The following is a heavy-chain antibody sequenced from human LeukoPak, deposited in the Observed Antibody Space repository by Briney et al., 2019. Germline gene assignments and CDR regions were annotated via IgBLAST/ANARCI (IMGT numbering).Heavy chain of an antibody. CDR3: ARLGGGDSAPCDH. V-gene: IGHV5-51*01. CDR1: GYTFTNYW. J-gene: IGHJ4*02. D-gene: IGHD4-23*01. Sequence: GESLKISCKSSGYTFTNYWIGWVRQMPGKGLEWMGIIYPGDSDTKYSPSFQGQVTISADKSINTAYLQWSSLKASDTAMYYCARLGGGDSAPCDHWGQGTLVTVSS. CDR2: IYPGDSDT.